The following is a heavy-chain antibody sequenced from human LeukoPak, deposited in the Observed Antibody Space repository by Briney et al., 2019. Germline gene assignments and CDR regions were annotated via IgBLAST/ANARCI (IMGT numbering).Heavy chain of an antibody. Sequence: GVSLRLSCAASGFTFSTYWMSWVRQAPGKGLEWVSYISSSGSTIYYADSVKGRFTISRDNAKNSLYLQMNSLRAEDTAVYYCARFGGYPLVDYWGQGTLVTVSS. CDR1: GFTFSTYW. V-gene: IGHV3-48*04. D-gene: IGHD2-15*01. CDR2: ISSSGSTI. J-gene: IGHJ4*02. CDR3: ARFGGYPLVDY.